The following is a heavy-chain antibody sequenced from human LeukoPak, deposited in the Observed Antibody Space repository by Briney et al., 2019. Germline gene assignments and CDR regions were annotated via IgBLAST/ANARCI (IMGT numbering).Heavy chain of an antibody. CDR1: GYTLTELS. Sequence: GASVKVSCKVSGYTLTELSMHWVRQAPGKGLEWMGGFDPEDGEAIYAQKFQGRVTMTEDTSTDTAYMELSSLRSEDTAVYYCATDVYCSSTSCMDVWGKGTTDTVSS. D-gene: IGHD2-2*01. CDR3: ATDVYCSSTSCMDV. CDR2: FDPEDGEA. J-gene: IGHJ6*04. V-gene: IGHV1-24*01.